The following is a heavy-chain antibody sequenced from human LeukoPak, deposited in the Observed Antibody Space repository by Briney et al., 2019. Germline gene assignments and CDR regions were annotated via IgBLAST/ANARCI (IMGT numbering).Heavy chain of an antibody. CDR1: GFTVSSNY. CDR3: ARERLRLFDP. J-gene: IGHJ5*02. D-gene: IGHD3-16*01. CDR2: IYSGGST. V-gene: IGHV3-53*01. Sequence: GGSLRLSCAASGFTVSSNYMSWVRQAPGKGLEWGSVIYSGGSTSYADSVKGRFTISRDNSKSTLYLQMNSLRAEDTAVYYCARERLRLFDPWGQGTLVTVSS.